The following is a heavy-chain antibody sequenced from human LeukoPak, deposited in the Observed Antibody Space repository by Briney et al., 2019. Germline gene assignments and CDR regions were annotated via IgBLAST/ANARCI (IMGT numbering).Heavy chain of an antibody. V-gene: IGHV1-46*01. CDR3: AREVQQLEPGKNDAFDI. J-gene: IGHJ3*02. Sequence: PSGGSTSYAQKFQGRVTMTRDTSTSTVYMELSSLRSEDTAVYYCAREVQQLEPGKNDAFDIWGQGTMVTVSS. CDR2: PSGGST. D-gene: IGHD6-13*01.